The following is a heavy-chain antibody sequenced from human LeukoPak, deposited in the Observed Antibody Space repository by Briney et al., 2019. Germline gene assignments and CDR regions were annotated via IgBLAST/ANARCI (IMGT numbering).Heavy chain of an antibody. D-gene: IGHD3-10*01. CDR1: GYTFTSSY. CDR2: INPSGGST. J-gene: IGHJ4*02. Sequence: ASVKISCKASGYTFTSSYMHWVRQAPGQGLEWMGIINPSGGSTSYAQKFQGRVTMTRDTSTSTVYMELSSLRSEDTAVYYCASGGLLWFGESEFDYWGQGTLVTVSS. V-gene: IGHV1-46*01. CDR3: ASGGLLWFGESEFDY.